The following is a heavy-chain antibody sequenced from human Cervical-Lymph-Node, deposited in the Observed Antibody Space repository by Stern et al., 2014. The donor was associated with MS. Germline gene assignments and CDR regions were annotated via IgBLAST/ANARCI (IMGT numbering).Heavy chain of an antibody. CDR1: GFTFDDYA. Sequence: VQLVESGGGVVQPGRSLRLSCAASGFTFDDYAMHWVRQAPGKGLEWVSGISWNSGSIGYADSVEGRFTISRDNAKNSLYLQMNSLRAEDTALYYCAKGSIFGVARDYYYGMDVWGQGTTVTVSS. CDR2: ISWNSGSI. CDR3: AKGSIFGVARDYYYGMDV. V-gene: IGHV3-9*01. D-gene: IGHD3-3*01. J-gene: IGHJ6*02.